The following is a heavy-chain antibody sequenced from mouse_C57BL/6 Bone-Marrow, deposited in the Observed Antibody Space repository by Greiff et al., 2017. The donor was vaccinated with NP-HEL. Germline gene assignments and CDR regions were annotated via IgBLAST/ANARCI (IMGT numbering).Heavy chain of an antibody. CDR1: GYTFTDYY. D-gene: IGHD1-1*01. CDR3: ARGGDYAYYYGSSYDFDY. J-gene: IGHJ2*01. CDR2: INPNNGGT. V-gene: IGHV1-26*01. Sequence: EVQLQQSGPELVKPGASVKISCKASGYTFTDYYMNWVKQSHGKSLEWIGDINPNNGGTSYNQKFKGKATLTVAKSSSTAYMELRSLTSEDSAVYYCARGGDYAYYYGSSYDFDYWGQGTTLTVSS.